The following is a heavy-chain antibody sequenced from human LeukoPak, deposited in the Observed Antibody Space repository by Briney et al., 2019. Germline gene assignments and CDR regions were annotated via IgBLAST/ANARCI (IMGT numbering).Heavy chain of an antibody. CDR1: GYTFTGYY. CDR2: INPNSGGT. Sequence: ASVKVSCKASGYTFTGYYMHWVRQAPGQGLEWMGRINPNSGGTNYAQKFQGRVTMTRDTSISTAYMEPSRLRSDDTAVYYCARDHGVVVIANAFDIWGQGTMVTVSS. J-gene: IGHJ3*02. D-gene: IGHD3-22*01. V-gene: IGHV1-2*06. CDR3: ARDHGVVVIANAFDI.